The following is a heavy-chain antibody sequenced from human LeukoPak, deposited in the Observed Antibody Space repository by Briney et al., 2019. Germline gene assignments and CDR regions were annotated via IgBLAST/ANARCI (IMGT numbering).Heavy chain of an antibody. D-gene: IGHD3-22*01. V-gene: IGHV4-61*02. CDR2: IYTSGST. CDR3: ARSNYYDSSGYSLSDY. Sequence: SETLSLTCTVPGGSISSGSYYWSWIRQPAGKGLEWIGRIYTSGSTNYNPSLRSRVTISVDTSKNQFSLKLSSVTAADTAVYYCARSNYYDSSGYSLSDYWGQGTLVTVSS. CDR1: GGSISSGSYY. J-gene: IGHJ4*02.